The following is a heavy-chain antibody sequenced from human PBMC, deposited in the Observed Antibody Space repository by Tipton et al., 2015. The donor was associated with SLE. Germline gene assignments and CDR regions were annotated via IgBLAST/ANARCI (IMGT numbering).Heavy chain of an antibody. J-gene: IGHJ4*02. CDR2: INHSGST. CDR3: ARDPGGFGDY. D-gene: IGHD3-10*01. V-gene: IGHV4-34*01. CDR1: GGSFSGYY. Sequence: TLSLTCAVYGGSFSGYYWSWIRQPPGKGLEWIGEINHSGSTNYNPSLKSRVTISVDTSKNQFSLKLSPVTAADTAVYYCARDPGGFGDYWGQGSVVTVSS.